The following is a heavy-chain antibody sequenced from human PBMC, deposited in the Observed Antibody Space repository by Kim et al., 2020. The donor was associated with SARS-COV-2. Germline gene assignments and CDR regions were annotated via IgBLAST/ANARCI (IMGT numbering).Heavy chain of an antibody. J-gene: IGHJ3*02. CDR3: ARDYYDSSRSLDI. CDR1: GFTFSSYG. CDR2: ISYDGSNK. Sequence: GGSLRLSCAASGFTFSSYGMHWVRQAPGKGLEWVAVISYDGSNKYYADSVKGRFTISRDNSKNTLYLQMNSLRAEDTAVYYCARDYYDSSRSLDIWGQGTMVTVSS. D-gene: IGHD3-22*01. V-gene: IGHV3-33*05.